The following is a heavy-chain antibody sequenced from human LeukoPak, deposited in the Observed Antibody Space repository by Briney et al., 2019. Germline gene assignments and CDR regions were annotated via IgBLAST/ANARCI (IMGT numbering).Heavy chain of an antibody. J-gene: IGHJ1*01. D-gene: IGHD6-13*01. V-gene: IGHV3-48*03. CDR3: ARVVRSSWYPGYFQH. Sequence: QPGGSLRLSCAASGFTLSSYEMNWVRQAPGKGLEWVSYISSSGSTIYYADSVKGRFTISRDNAKNSLYLQMNSLRAEDTAVYYCARVVRSSWYPGYFQHWGQGTLVTVSS. CDR1: GFTLSSYE. CDR2: ISSSGSTI.